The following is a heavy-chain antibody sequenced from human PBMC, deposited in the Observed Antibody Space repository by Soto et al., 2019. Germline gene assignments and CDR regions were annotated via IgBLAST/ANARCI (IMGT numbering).Heavy chain of an antibody. CDR2: VNYSGTT. V-gene: IGHV4-61*01. J-gene: IGHJ4*02. D-gene: IGHD4-17*01. Sequence: QVQLQESGPGLLKPSETLSLTCSVSGGSVSDKTYYWSWIRQPPGKRLEWIGYVNYSGTTNYNTSLTSRVTISVALSKNRFSLRLSSVTTADTALYYCARTTAVPNTLRSRYFFDYWGQGTLVTVSS. CDR3: ARTTAVPNTLRSRYFFDY. CDR1: GGSVSDKTYY.